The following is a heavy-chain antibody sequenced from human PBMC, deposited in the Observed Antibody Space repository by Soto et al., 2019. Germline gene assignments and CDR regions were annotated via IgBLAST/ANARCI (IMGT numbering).Heavy chain of an antibody. CDR3: ATTRDVDTAMVTSSRYSYYYGMDV. CDR1: GGTFSSYA. D-gene: IGHD5-18*01. CDR2: IIPIFGTA. Sequence: ASVKVSCKVSGGTFSSYAISWVRQAPGQGLEWMGGIIPIFGTANYAQKFQGRVTITADKSTSTAYMELSSLRSEDTAVYYCATTRDVDTAMVTSSRYSYYYGMDVWGQGTRVIASS. V-gene: IGHV1-69*06. J-gene: IGHJ6*02.